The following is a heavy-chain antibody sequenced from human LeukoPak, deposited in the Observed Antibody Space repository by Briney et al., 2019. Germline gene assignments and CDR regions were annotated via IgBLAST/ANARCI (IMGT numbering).Heavy chain of an antibody. CDR2: IKQDGSEK. V-gene: IGHV3-7*01. D-gene: IGHD6-6*01. Sequence: GGSLRLSCAASGFTFSTYSMNWVRQAPGKGLEWLANIKQDGSEKFYVDSVKGRFTISRDNAKNSLYLQMNSLRAEDTAVYYCARDHHLGAPAEDIWGQGTMVTVSS. CDR3: ARDHHLGAPAEDI. J-gene: IGHJ3*02. CDR1: GFTFSTYS.